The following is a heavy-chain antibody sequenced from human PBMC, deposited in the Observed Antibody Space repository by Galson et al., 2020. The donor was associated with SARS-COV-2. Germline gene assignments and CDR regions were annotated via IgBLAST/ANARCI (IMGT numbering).Heavy chain of an antibody. V-gene: IGHV4-34*01. CDR1: GGSVSGYY. J-gene: IGHJ4*02. CDR3: AREENFFMVVTATRMCYFDY. CDR2: INSSGST. D-gene: IGHD2-21*02. Sequence: SETLSLTCAVSGGSVSGYYWSWIRQPPGKGLEWMGEINSSGSTNYNQSLTRRVPITVETYKNHSPLKLNLVTASDTAVDYGAREENFFMVVTATRMCYFDYWGRGTLATVSS.